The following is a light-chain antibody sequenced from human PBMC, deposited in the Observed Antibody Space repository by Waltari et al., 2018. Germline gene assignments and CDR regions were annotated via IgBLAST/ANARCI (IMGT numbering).Light chain of an antibody. Sequence: ETKLTQSPATLPLSPGERATLSCRASQTVYNNLAWYQQKPGQAPRLLIYDASNRATGIPARFSGGGSGTDFTLTISSLEPEDFAVYYCEKRSNWGWTFGQGTKVEMK. CDR3: EKRSNWGWT. CDR2: DAS. CDR1: QTVYNN. J-gene: IGKJ1*01. V-gene: IGKV3-11*01.